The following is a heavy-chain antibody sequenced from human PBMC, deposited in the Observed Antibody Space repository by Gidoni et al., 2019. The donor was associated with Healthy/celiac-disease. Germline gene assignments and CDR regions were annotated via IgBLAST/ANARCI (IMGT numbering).Heavy chain of an antibody. CDR1: GFTFSSYA. J-gene: IGHJ4*02. CDR3: AKDPGYCSSTSCYDYFDY. CDR2: ISGSGGST. D-gene: IGHD2-2*01. V-gene: IGHV3-23*01. Sequence: EVQLLESGGGLVQPGGSLRLSCAAPGFTFSSYAMSWVRQAPGTGLEWVSAISGSGGSTYYADSVKGRFTISRDNSKNTLYLQMNSLRAEDTAVYYCAKDPGYCSSTSCYDYFDYWGQGTLVTVSS.